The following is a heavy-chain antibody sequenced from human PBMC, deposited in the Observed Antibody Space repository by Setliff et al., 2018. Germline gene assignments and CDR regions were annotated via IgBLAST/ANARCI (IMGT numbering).Heavy chain of an antibody. V-gene: IGHV4-38-2*01. CDR1: GYSISSGYH. J-gene: IGHJ4*02. CDR3: ARTGTYRYFDS. Sequence: SETLSLTCAVSGYSISSGYHWAWIRQLPGKGLEWIGTIYHSGSTYFNPSLESRVTLSVDTSKNQFSLKLTSVIAADTAVYYCARTGTYRYFDSWGQGSRVTVSS. D-gene: IGHD1-7*01. CDR2: IYHSGST.